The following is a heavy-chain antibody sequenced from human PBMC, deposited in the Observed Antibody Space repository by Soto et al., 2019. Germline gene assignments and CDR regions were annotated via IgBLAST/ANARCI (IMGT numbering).Heavy chain of an antibody. CDR1: GFSVSSNY. CDR3: ARSYGSGLYYYDMDV. J-gene: IGHJ6*03. D-gene: IGHD3-10*01. CDR2: IDSGGST. Sequence: PGVPLTLSCAVSGFSVSSNYMSYVRQAQGEGVEWVSVIDSGGSTSYADSVKGRFTISRHNSKNTVYLQMNSLRAEDMAVYYCARSYGSGLYYYDMDVWGKGTTVTVSS. V-gene: IGHV3-53*04.